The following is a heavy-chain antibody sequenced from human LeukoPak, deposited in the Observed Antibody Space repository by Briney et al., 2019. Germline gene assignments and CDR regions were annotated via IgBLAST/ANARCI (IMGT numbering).Heavy chain of an antibody. CDR3: AKDLSAGTVNPFFDS. D-gene: IGHD4-17*01. CDR2: ISYDANDK. CDR1: GFAFSTYA. J-gene: IGHJ4*02. Sequence: RSLRLSCAASGFAFSTYAMHWVRQAPGKGLEWVAIISYDANDKYYGDFVKGRFAISRDNSRNTLYLQMNSLRPEDAGVYYCAKDLSAGTVNPFFDSWGQGALVSVSS. V-gene: IGHV3-30*09.